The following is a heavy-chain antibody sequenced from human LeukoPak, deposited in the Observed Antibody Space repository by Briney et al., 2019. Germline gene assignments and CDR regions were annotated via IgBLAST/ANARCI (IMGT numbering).Heavy chain of an antibody. CDR2: IRSKANSYAT. Sequence: GGSLRLSCAASGFTFSGSAMHWVRQASGKGLEWVGRIRSKANSYATAYAASVKGRFTISRDDSKNTAYLQMNSLKAEDTAVYYWTRQAKIRYFDPPPYWGQGTLVTVSS. D-gene: IGHD3-9*01. CDR3: TRQAKIRYFDPPPY. V-gene: IGHV3-73*01. CDR1: GFTFSGSA. J-gene: IGHJ4*02.